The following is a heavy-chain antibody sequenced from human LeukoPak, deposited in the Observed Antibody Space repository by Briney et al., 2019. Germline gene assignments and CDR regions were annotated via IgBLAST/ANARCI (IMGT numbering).Heavy chain of an antibody. Sequence: SETLSLTCTVSGGSISSGGYYWSWIRQHPGKGLEWIGYIYYSGSTYYNPSLKSRVTISVDTSKNQFSLKPSSVTAADTAVYYCARAGGVVAHPHFDYWGQGTLVTVSS. J-gene: IGHJ4*02. D-gene: IGHD3-16*01. V-gene: IGHV4-31*03. CDR2: IYYSGST. CDR3: ARAGGVVAHPHFDY. CDR1: GGSISSGGYY.